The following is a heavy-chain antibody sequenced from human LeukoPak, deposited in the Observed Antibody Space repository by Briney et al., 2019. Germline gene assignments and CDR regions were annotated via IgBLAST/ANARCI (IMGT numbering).Heavy chain of an antibody. CDR1: GYTFTGYY. V-gene: IGHV1-2*02. Sequence: GASVKVSCKASGYTFTGYYMHWVRQAPGQGLEWMGWINPNSGGTNYAQKFQGRVTMTRDTSISTAYMELSRLRSDDTAVYYCARDQGDGYNTGNWSDPWAQGTLLTVSS. CDR3: ARDQGDGYNTGNWSDP. CDR2: INPNSGGT. D-gene: IGHD5-24*01. J-gene: IGHJ5*02.